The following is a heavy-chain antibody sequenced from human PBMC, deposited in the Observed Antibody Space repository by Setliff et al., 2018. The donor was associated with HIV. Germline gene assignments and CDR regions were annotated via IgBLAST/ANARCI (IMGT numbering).Heavy chain of an antibody. CDR2: INHSGST. V-gene: IGHV4-34*01. CDR1: GGSFSGYY. Sequence: SETLSLTCAVYGGSFSGYYWSWIRQPPGKGLEWTGEINHSGSTNYNPSLKSRVTISVDTSKNQFSLRLSSVTAADTAVYYCARRGSGFFHYYYYMDVWGKGTTVTVSS. CDR3: ARRGSGFFHYYYYMDV. D-gene: IGHD3-10*01. J-gene: IGHJ6*03.